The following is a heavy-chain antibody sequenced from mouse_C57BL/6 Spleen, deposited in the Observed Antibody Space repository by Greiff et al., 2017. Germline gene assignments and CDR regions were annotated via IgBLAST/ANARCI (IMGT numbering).Heavy chain of an antibody. V-gene: IGHV1-7*01. Sequence: QVQLQQSGAELAKPGASVKLSCKASGYTFTSYWMHWVKQRPGQGLEWIGYINPSSGYTKYNQKFKDKATLTVDKSSSTAYMQLSSLTSEDSAVYYCARGELSRYFDVWGTGTTVTVSS. J-gene: IGHJ1*03. CDR3: ARGELSRYFDV. D-gene: IGHD1-1*02. CDR1: GYTFTSYW. CDR2: INPSSGYT.